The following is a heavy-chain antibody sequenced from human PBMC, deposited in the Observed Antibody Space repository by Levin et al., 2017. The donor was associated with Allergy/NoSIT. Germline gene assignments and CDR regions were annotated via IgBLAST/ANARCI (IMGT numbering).Heavy chain of an antibody. D-gene: IGHD6-19*01. CDR1: GFTFSNYW. J-gene: IGHJ3*02. CDR2: IKQDGSEK. CDR3: ARSQWLPYDTFDI. V-gene: IGHV3-7*01. Sequence: AESLKISCAASGFTFSNYWMGWVRQAPGKGLEWVASIKQDGSEKDYVDSVKGRFTVSRDNAKNALYVQMNSLRGEDTAVYYCARSQWLPYDTFDIWGQGTMVTVSS.